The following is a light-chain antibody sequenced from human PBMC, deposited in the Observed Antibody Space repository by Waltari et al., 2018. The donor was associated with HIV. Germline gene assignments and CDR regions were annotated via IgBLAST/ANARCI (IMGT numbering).Light chain of an antibody. CDR3: CSYAGSYKRI. Sequence: QSALPQPRPVSGSRGQSVTISCPGTSSDVGGYNYVSWYQQHPGKAPKLMIYDVTKRPSGVPDRFSGSKSGNTASLTISGLQADDEADYYCCSYAGSYKRIFGGGTKLTVL. V-gene: IGLV2-11*01. J-gene: IGLJ2*01. CDR1: SSDVGGYNY. CDR2: DVT.